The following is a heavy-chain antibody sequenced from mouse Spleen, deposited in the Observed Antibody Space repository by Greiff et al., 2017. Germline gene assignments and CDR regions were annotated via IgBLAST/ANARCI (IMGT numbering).Heavy chain of an antibody. V-gene: IGHV5-4*01. D-gene: IGHD2-3*01. CDR3: AREEMVTSGYYFDY. CDR2: ISDGGSYT. J-gene: IGHJ2*01. Sequence: EVQLVESGGGLVKPGGSLKLSCAASGFTFSSYAMSWVRQTPEKRLEWVATISDGGSYTYYPDNVKGRFTISRDNAKNNLYLQMSHLKSEDTAMYYCAREEMVTSGYYFDYWGQGTTLTVSS. CDR1: GFTFSSYA.